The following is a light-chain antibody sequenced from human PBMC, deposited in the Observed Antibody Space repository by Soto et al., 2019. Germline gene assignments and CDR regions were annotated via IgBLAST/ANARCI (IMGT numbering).Light chain of an antibody. V-gene: IGLV2-14*03. CDR3: SSYTSIRGV. Sequence: QSVLTQPASVSGSLGQSITISFTGTSSDVGGYDFVSWYQQYPGKAPKLMIYEVTNRPSGVSNRFSGSKSGNTASLTISGLQAEDEADYYCSSYTSIRGVFGGGTKLTVL. CDR2: EVT. CDR1: SSDVGGYDF. J-gene: IGLJ2*01.